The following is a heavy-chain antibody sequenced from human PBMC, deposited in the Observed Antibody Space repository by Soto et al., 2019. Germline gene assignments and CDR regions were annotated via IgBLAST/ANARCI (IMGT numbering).Heavy chain of an antibody. D-gene: IGHD1-7*01. CDR1: GGSISSGGYY. V-gene: IGHV4-31*03. Sequence: QVQLQESGPGLVKPSQTLSLTCTVSGGSISSGGYYWSWIRQHPGKGLEWIGYIYYSGSTYYNPSLKSRLTISVGTSKNQFSRKLSSVTAADTAVYYGARDQLELRSSYYYYGMDVWGQGTTVNVSS. CDR2: IYYSGST. J-gene: IGHJ6*02. CDR3: ARDQLELRSSYYYYGMDV.